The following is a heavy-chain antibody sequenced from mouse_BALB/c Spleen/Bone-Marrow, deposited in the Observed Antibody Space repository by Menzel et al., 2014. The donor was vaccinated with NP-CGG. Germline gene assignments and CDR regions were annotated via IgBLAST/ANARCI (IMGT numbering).Heavy chain of an antibody. CDR1: GYTFTDYA. J-gene: IGHJ4*01. CDR2: ISSYYGDA. D-gene: IGHD2-14*01. Sequence: VQLQQSGAELVRPGVSVKISCKGSGYTFTDYAVHWVKQSHTKSLEWIGLISSYYGDATYNQKLKGKATMIVDKSSSEAFLELARLTTNDSAIYYCAGSGKVRNAMDYWGQGTSVTVSS. CDR3: AGSGKVRNAMDY. V-gene: IGHV1-67*01.